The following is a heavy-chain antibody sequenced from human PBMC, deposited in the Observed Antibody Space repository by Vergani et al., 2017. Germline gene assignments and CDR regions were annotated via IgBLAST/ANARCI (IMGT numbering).Heavy chain of an antibody. CDR2: IWYDGSNK. Sequence: QVQLVESGGGLVKPGGSLRLSCAASGFTFSSYGMHWVRQAPGKGLEWVAVIWYDGSNKYYADSVKGRFTISRDNSKNTLYLQMNSLRAEDTAVYYCAKVRERGYSGYDRGFDYWGQGTLVTVSS. V-gene: IGHV3-33*06. CDR1: GFTFSSYG. D-gene: IGHD5-12*01. CDR3: AKVRERGYSGYDRGFDY. J-gene: IGHJ4*02.